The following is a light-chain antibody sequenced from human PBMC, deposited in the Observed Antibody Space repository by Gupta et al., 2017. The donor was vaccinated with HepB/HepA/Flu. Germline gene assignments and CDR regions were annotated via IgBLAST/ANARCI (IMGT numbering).Light chain of an antibody. CDR2: DAS. CDR3: QQRSSWPIT. Sequence: EIVLTQSPATLSLPPGERATLSCRASQSVSNYLAWYQQKPGQAPRVLIYDASNRATAIPARFSGSGSGTDFTLTISNLEPEDFAVYYCQQRSSWPITFGQGTRLEIK. V-gene: IGKV3-11*01. CDR1: QSVSNY. J-gene: IGKJ5*01.